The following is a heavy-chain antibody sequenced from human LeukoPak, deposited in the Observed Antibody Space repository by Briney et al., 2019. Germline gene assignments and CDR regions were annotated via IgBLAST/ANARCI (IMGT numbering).Heavy chain of an antibody. CDR3: AREQVSSSWLYYYYYGMDV. Sequence: ASVKVSCKASGYTFTSYYMHWVRQAPGQGLEWMGIINPNSGGTNYAQKFQGWVTMTRDTSISTAYMELSRLRSDDTAVYYCAREQVSSSWLYYYYYGMDVWGQGTTVTVSS. J-gene: IGHJ6*02. V-gene: IGHV1-2*04. CDR1: GYTFTSYY. D-gene: IGHD6-13*01. CDR2: INPNSGGT.